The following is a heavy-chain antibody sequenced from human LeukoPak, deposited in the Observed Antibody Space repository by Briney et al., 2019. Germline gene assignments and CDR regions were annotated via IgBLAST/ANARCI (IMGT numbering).Heavy chain of an antibody. J-gene: IGHJ4*02. CDR2: ISGGGGST. D-gene: IGHD3-22*01. Sequence: GGSLRLSCAASGFTFSSYAMSWVRQAPGKGLEWVSAISGGGGSTYYADSVKGRFTISRDNSKNTLYLQMNSLRAEDTAVYYCARHYYDSSGPMPYWGQGTLVTVSS. CDR1: GFTFSSYA. V-gene: IGHV3-23*01. CDR3: ARHYYDSSGPMPY.